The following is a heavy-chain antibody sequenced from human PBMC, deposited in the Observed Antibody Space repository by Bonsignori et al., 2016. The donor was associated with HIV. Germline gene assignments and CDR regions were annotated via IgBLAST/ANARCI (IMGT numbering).Heavy chain of an antibody. V-gene: IGHV4-38-2*01. D-gene: IGHD2-2*02. CDR3: AVGYCSSTNCYREYFQH. CDR2: IYHSGST. J-gene: IGHJ1*01. Sequence: WIRQPPGRGWSGIGSIYHSGSTYYNPSLKSRVTISVDTSKNQFSLELSSVTAADTAVYYCAVGYCSSTNCYREYFQHWGQGSLVTVSS.